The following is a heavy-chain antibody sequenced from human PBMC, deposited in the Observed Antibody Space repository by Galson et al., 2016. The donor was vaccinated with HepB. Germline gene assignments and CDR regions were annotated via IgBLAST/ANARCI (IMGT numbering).Heavy chain of an antibody. CDR1: A. V-gene: IGHV3-23*01. CDR3: AKYLDYAGYWYFDL. J-gene: IGHJ2*01. D-gene: IGHD4-17*01. Sequence: AMNWVRQAPGKGLEWVSAISGSGGSTYYADSVKGRFTISRDNSKNTLYLQMNSLRAEDTAVYYCAKYLDYAGYWYFDLWGRGTLVTVSS. CDR2: ISGSGGST.